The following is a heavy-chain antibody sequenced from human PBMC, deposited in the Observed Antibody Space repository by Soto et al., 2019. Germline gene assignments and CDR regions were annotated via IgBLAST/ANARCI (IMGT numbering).Heavy chain of an antibody. V-gene: IGHV5-51*01. Sequence: GESLKISCKGSGYTFTNHWIGWVRQMPGKGLEWMGFLYPGDSDTRYSPSFQGQVTFSADKSITTVFLQWSSLKASDTAIYYCATHTLIGYSSGMDVWGQGTTVTVSS. CDR1: GYTFTNHW. CDR2: LYPGDSDT. CDR3: ATHTLIGYSSGMDV. D-gene: IGHD3-9*01. J-gene: IGHJ6*02.